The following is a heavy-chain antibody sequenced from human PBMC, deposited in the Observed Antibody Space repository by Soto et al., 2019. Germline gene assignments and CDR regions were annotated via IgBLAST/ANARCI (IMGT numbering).Heavy chain of an antibody. Sequence: PSETLSLTCTVSGGSISSGGYYWNWIRQHPGKGLEWIGYIYYSGSTYYNPSLKSRVTISVDTSKSQFPLKVSSVTAADTAVYYCARAPGIAAAGTTVDWFDPWGQGTLVTVSS. CDR2: IYYSGST. V-gene: IGHV4-31*03. J-gene: IGHJ5*02. D-gene: IGHD6-13*01. CDR3: ARAPGIAAAGTTVDWFDP. CDR1: GGSISSGGYY.